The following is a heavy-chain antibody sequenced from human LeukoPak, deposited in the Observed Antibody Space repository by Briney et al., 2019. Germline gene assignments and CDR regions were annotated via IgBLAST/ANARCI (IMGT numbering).Heavy chain of an antibody. D-gene: IGHD6-6*01. J-gene: IGHJ4*02. V-gene: IGHV3-30-3*01. Sequence: GGSLRLSCVASGFTFSSYAMHWVRQAPGKGLEWVAVISYDGSNKYYADSVKGRFTISRDNSKNTLYLQMNSLRAEDTAVYYCASVSSSSTDYWGRGTLVTVSS. CDR3: ASVSSSSTDY. CDR1: GFTFSSYA. CDR2: ISYDGSNK.